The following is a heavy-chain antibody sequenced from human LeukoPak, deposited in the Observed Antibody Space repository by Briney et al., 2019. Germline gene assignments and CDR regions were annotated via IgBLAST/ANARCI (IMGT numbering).Heavy chain of an antibody. V-gene: IGHV3-11*06. CDR1: GFTFSDYY. CDR3: ARWRFGDQSIDT. J-gene: IGHJ3*02. CDR2: ISSSSSYT. Sequence: GGSLRLSCAASGFTFSDYYMSWIRQAPGKGLEWVSYISSSSSYTNYADSVKGRFTISRDNAKNSLYLQMNSLRAEDTAVYYCARWRFGDQSIDTWGQGTMVTVSS. D-gene: IGHD3-10*01.